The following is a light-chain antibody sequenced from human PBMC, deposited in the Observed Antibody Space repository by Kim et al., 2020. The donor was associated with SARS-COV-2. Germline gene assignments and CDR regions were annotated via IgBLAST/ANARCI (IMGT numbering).Light chain of an antibody. Sequence: DIVMTQSPDSLAVSLGERATINCKSSQSILSTSNNKNYLAWYQQKPGQPPRLLIHWASTRESGVPDRFSGSGSGTDFTLTISSLQAEDVAGYFCQQYYSFPTFGQGTKVDIK. J-gene: IGKJ1*01. CDR2: WAS. V-gene: IGKV4-1*01. CDR3: QQYYSFPT. CDR1: QSILSTSNNKNY.